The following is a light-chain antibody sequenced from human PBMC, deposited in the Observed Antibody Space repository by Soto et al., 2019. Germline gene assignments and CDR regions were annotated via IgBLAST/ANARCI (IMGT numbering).Light chain of an antibody. Sequence: AIPMTQSPSSLSASVGDRVTITCRASQAIKNDLAWYQQKPGKAPELLIYGASTLHSGVPSRFSGSGSGTDFTFTISSLQPEDFATYYCLQDYDSPFTFGPGTKVEVK. CDR3: LQDYDSPFT. V-gene: IGKV1-6*01. CDR2: GAS. J-gene: IGKJ3*01. CDR1: QAIKND.